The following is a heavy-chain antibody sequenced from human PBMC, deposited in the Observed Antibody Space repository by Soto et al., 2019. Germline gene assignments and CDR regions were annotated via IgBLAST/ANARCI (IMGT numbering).Heavy chain of an antibody. CDR2: ISAYNGNT. J-gene: IGHJ6*02. Sequence: ASVKVSCKASGYTFTSYGISWVRQAPGQGLEWMGWISAYNGNTKYGQKLQVRVTMNTDTSTSTAYMELRSLRSDDTAVYYCASHLLATYYYDSSGMDVWGQGTTVTVSS. V-gene: IGHV1-18*04. CDR3: ASHLLATYYYDSSGMDV. D-gene: IGHD3-22*01. CDR1: GYTFTSYG.